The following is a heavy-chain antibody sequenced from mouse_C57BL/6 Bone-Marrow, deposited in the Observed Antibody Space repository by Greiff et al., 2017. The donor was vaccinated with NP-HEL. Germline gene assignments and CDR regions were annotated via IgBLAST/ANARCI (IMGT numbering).Heavy chain of an antibody. J-gene: IGHJ4*01. D-gene: IGHD1-1*01. V-gene: IGHV1-64*01. CDR2: IHPNSGST. Sequence: QVQLQQPGAELVKPGASVKLSCKASGYTFTSYWMHWVKQRPGQGLEWIGMIHPNSGSTNYNEKFKSKATLTVDKSSSTAYMQLSSLTYEDSAVYYCARNSIYYYGSSYDYARNYGGQGTSVTVSS. CDR3: ARNSIYYYGSSYDYARNY. CDR1: GYTFTSYW.